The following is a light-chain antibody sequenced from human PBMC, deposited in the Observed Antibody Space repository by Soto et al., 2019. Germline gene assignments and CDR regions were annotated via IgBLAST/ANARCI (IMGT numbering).Light chain of an antibody. J-gene: IGKJ2*01. CDR3: QQYNNWPYT. Sequence: EIVMTQSPATLSESPGERATLSCRASQSVSSNLAWYQQKPGQAPRLLIYGASTRATGIPARFSGSGSGTEFTLTISSLQSEDFALYYCQQYNNWPYTLGQGTKLEIK. CDR2: GAS. V-gene: IGKV3-15*01. CDR1: QSVSSN.